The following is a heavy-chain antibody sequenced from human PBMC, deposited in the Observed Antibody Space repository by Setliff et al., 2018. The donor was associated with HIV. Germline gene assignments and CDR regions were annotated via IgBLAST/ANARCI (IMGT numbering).Heavy chain of an antibody. Sequence: ASETLSLTCTVSGDSIGDYYWNWIRQPAGKGLEWIGRINPSGSSNYNPSLNSRVAVSLDTSKNQFSLKLSSVTAADTAVYYCTREFHRGIPDYFDSWGQGILVTVSS. CDR1: GDSIGDYY. CDR3: TREFHRGIPDYFDS. J-gene: IGHJ4*02. D-gene: IGHD2-2*02. V-gene: IGHV4-4*07. CDR2: INPSGSS.